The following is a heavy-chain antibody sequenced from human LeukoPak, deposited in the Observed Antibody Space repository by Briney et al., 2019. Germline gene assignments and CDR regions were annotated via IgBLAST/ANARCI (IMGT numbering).Heavy chain of an antibody. Sequence: SETLSLTCTVSGGSISSSSYYWGWIRQPPGKGLEWIGSIYYSGCTYYNPSLKSRVTISVDTSKNQFSLKLSSVTAADTAVYYCARGAYSSSWYFPWGQGTLVTVSS. CDR1: GGSISSSSYY. CDR2: IYYSGCT. CDR3: ARGAYSSSWYFP. D-gene: IGHD6-13*01. J-gene: IGHJ4*02. V-gene: IGHV4-39*07.